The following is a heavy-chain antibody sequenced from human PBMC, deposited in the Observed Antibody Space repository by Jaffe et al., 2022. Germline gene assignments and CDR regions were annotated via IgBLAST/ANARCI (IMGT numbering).Heavy chain of an antibody. V-gene: IGHV4-38-2*01. CDR3: ARGGWLVISFDY. D-gene: IGHD3-9*01. CDR2: IYHSGST. Sequence: QVQLQESGPGLVKPSETLSLTCAVSGYSISSGYYWGWIRQPPGKGLEWIGSIYHSGSTYYNPSLKSRVTISVDTSKNQFSLKLSSVTAADTAVYYCARGGWLVISFDYWGQGTLVTVSS. CDR1: GYSISSGYY. J-gene: IGHJ4*02.